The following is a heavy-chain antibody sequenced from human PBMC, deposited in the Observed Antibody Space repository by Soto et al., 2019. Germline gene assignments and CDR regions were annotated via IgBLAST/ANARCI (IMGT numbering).Heavy chain of an antibody. D-gene: IGHD2-15*01. CDR2: ISGSGGST. V-gene: IGHV3-23*01. CDR1: GFTFSSYE. J-gene: IGHJ6*02. Sequence: PGGSLRLSCAASGFTFSSYEMNWVRQAPGKGLEWVSAISGSGGSTYYADSVKGRFTISRDNSKNTLYLQMNSLRAEDTAVYYCAKGVVVAAKDYYYYGMDVWGQGTTVTAP. CDR3: AKGVVVAAKDYYYYGMDV.